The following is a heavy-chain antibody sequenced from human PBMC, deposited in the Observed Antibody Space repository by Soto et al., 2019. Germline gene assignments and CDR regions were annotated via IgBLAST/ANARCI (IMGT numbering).Heavy chain of an antibody. V-gene: IGHV4-59*01. D-gene: IGHD6-6*01. CDR3: ARDSPPSKYGLDV. Sequence: SETLSLTCTVSGGSISYYYWNWIRQSPGKGLEWIGYIFYSGSTHYNPSLKSRVTISIDTSKNQFSLRLTSVTAADTAVYFCARDSPPSKYGLDVWGQGTTVTVS. CDR1: GGSISYYY. CDR2: IFYSGST. J-gene: IGHJ6*02.